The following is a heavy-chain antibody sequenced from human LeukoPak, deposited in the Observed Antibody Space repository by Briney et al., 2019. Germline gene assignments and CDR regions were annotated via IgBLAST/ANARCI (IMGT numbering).Heavy chain of an antibody. V-gene: IGHV4-34*01. D-gene: IGHD3-22*01. CDR2: INHSGST. CDR3: ARDSNYYDSSDYRADAFDV. CDR1: GGSFSGYY. J-gene: IGHJ3*01. Sequence: PSETLSLTCAVYGGSFSGYYWSWIRQPPGKGLEWIGEINHSGSTNYNPSLKSRVTISVDTSKNRSSLKLSSVTAADSAVYFCARDSNYYDSSDYRADAFDVWGQGTMVTVSS.